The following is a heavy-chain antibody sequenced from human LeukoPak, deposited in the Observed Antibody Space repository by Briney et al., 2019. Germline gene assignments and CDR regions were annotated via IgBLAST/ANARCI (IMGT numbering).Heavy chain of an antibody. V-gene: IGHV1-69*13. D-gene: IGHD5-24*01. CDR1: GGTFSSYA. CDR3: ARGADGYNLFFDY. Sequence: GASVKVSCKASGGTFSSYAVTWVRQAPGQGLQWMGGIIPIFGTVYYAQKFQGRVTITADESRTTAYMELSSLRSEDTAVYYCARGADGYNLFFDYWGQGTLVTVSS. J-gene: IGHJ4*02. CDR2: IIPIFGTV.